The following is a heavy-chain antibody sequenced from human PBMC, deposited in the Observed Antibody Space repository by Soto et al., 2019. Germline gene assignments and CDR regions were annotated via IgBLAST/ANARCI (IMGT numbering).Heavy chain of an antibody. D-gene: IGHD3-10*01. J-gene: IGHJ6*02. CDR1: GGTFSSYA. Sequence: SVKVSCKASGGTFSSYAISWVRQAPGQGLEWMGGIIPIFGTANYAQKFQGRVTITADESTSTAYMELSSLRSEDTAVYYCASRSHLDVLLWFGSGPYGMDVWGQGTTVTVSS. CDR2: IIPIFGTA. CDR3: ASRSHLDVLLWFGSGPYGMDV. V-gene: IGHV1-69*13.